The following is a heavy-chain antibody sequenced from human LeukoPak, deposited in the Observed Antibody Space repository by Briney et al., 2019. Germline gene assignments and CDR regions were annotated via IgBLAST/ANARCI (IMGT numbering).Heavy chain of an antibody. CDR3: ARLYCATTSCFYFNWFDP. CDR1: GGTFSSYA. D-gene: IGHD2-2*01. Sequence: ASVKVSCKASGGTFSSYAISWVRQAPGQGLEWVGWISATNGHTTYGQRFKDRVTMTTDTSTSTAFMELRSLGSDDTALYYCARLYCATTSCFYFNWFDPWGQGTLVTVSS. CDR2: ISATNGHT. J-gene: IGHJ5*02. V-gene: IGHV1-18*01.